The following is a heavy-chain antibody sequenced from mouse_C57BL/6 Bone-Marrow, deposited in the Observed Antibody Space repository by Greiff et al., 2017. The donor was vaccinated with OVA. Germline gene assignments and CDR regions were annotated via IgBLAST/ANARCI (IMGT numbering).Heavy chain of an antibody. CDR1: GYAFSSYW. V-gene: IGHV1-80*01. Sequence: QVQLQQSGAELVKPGASVKISCKASGYAFSSYWMNWVKQRPGKGLEWIGQIYPGDGDTNYNGKFKGKATLTADKSSSTAYMQLSSLTSEDSAVYFCARCYDGYPAWFAYWGQGTLVTVSA. J-gene: IGHJ3*01. D-gene: IGHD2-3*01. CDR2: IYPGDGDT. CDR3: ARCYDGYPAWFAY.